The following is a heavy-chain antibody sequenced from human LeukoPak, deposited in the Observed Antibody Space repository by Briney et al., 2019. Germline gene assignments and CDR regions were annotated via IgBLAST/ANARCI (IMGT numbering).Heavy chain of an antibody. CDR3: VRRGVLWFGELSYYYFDL. V-gene: IGHV4-28*01. D-gene: IGHD3-10*01. CDR1: GYSISSSNW. Sequence: SDTLSLTCAVSGYSISSSNWWGWIRQPPGKGLEWIGYIYFSGSTNSNPSLKSRVTISVDTSKNQFSLRLSSVTAADTAVYYCVRRGVLWFGELSYYYFDLWGRGTLVAVSS. CDR2: IYFSGST. J-gene: IGHJ2*01.